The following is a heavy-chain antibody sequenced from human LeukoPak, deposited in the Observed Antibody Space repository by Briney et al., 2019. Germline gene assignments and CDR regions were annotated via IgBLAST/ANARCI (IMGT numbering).Heavy chain of an antibody. CDR3: AKGGRYYYGSGSVDY. Sequence: GGSLRLSCAASGFTFSRYAMSWVRQAPGKGLEWVSAISGSGGSTYYADSVKGRFTISRDNSKNTLYLQMNSLRAEDTAVYYYAKGGRYYYGSGSVDYWGQGTLVTVSS. CDR2: ISGSGGST. V-gene: IGHV3-23*01. D-gene: IGHD3-10*01. CDR1: GFTFSRYA. J-gene: IGHJ4*02.